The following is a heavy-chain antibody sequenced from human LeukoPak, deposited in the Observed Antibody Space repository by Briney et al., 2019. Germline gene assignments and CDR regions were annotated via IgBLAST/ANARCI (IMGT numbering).Heavy chain of an antibody. CDR1: GYTFTSYY. D-gene: IGHD5-12*01. Sequence: ASVKVSCKASGYTFTSYYIHWVRQAPGQGLEWMGVINPFGGNTTYAQKFQGRVTMTRDMSTSTVYMELSSLRSEDTAVYYCARSGRGTYYYFDLWGQGTLVTVSS. CDR2: INPFGGNT. J-gene: IGHJ4*02. V-gene: IGHV1-46*01. CDR3: ARSGRGTYYYFDL.